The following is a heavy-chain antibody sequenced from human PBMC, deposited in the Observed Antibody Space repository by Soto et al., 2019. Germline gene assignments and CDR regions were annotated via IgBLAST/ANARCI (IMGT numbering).Heavy chain of an antibody. Sequence: GASVKVSCKASGYTFTGYYMHWVRQAPGQGLEWMGRINPNSGSTSYAQKFQGRVTMTRDTSTSTVYMELSSLRSEDTAVYYCAILRLAPRNAFDIWGQGTMVTVSS. CDR1: GYTFTGYY. V-gene: IGHV1-46*03. CDR3: AILRLAPRNAFDI. CDR2: INPNSGST. J-gene: IGHJ3*02. D-gene: IGHD2-21*01.